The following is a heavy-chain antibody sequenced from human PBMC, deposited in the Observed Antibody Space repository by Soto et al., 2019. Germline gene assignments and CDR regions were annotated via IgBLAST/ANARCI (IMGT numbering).Heavy chain of an antibody. V-gene: IGHV1-3*01. CDR2: INAGNGNT. Sequence: ASVKVSCKASGYTFTSYAMHWVRQAPGQRLEWMGWINAGNGNTKYSQKFQGRVTITRDTSASTAYMELSSLRSEDTAVYYCAREILVAAPPTGFDPWGQGTLVTVS. D-gene: IGHD2-15*01. CDR3: AREILVAAPPTGFDP. J-gene: IGHJ5*02. CDR1: GYTFTSYA.